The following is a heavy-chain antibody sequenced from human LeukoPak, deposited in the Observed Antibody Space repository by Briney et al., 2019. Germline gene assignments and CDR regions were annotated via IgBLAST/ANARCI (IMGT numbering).Heavy chain of an antibody. CDR2: IYHSGGS. D-gene: IGHD1-1*01. J-gene: IGHJ5*02. Sequence: SETLSLTCVVSGYSIINDYNWGWIRQPPGKGLEWIGNIYHSGGSYYNPSLKSRVTILVDTSKNQFSLKLSSVTAADTAVYYCAKAGTTGIHHWFDPWGQGNLVTVSS. CDR1: GYSIINDYN. V-gene: IGHV4-38-2*01. CDR3: AKAGTTGIHHWFDP.